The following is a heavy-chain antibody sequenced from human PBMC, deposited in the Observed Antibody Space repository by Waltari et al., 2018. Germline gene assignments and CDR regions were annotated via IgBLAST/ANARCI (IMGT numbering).Heavy chain of an antibody. Sequence: QLQLQESGPGLVKPSETLSLTCTVSGGSISSSSYYWGWFRQPPGKGLGWIGSIDYSGGTYYNPSLKSRVTISVDTSKNQVSLKLSSVTAADTAVYYCARNFKYCSGGSCYLFYFDYWGQGTLVTVSS. CDR1: GGSISSSSYY. V-gene: IGHV4-39*01. CDR2: IDYSGGT. J-gene: IGHJ4*02. CDR3: ARNFKYCSGGSCYLFYFDY. D-gene: IGHD2-15*01.